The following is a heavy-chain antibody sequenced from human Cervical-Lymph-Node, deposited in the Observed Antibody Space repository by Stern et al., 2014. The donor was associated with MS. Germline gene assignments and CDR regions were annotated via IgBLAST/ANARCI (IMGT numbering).Heavy chain of an antibody. V-gene: IGHV5-51*01. J-gene: IGHJ3*02. D-gene: IGHD3-10*01. Sequence: QLVQSGAEVKKPGESLRISCEGPEDYFTIYWIGWVRQMPGKGLEWMGSIFPGDSDARYSPSFQGHVTLSADKSTNAAYLQWRSLKASDTAMYYCAFNGLWFGEQSAFDIWGQGTMVTVAS. CDR3: AFNGLWFGEQSAFDI. CDR1: EDYFTIYW. CDR2: IFPGDSDA.